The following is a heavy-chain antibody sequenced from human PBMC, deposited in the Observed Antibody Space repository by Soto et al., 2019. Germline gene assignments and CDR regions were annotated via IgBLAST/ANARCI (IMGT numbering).Heavy chain of an antibody. CDR2: ISGSGGST. J-gene: IGHJ4*02. CDR1: GCTLSSYA. D-gene: IGHD3-10*01. CDR3: AKDGEYVAYFDY. V-gene: IGHV3-23*01. Sequence: EVQLLESGGGLVQPGGSLRLSCAASGCTLSSYAMSWVRQAPGKGLEWVSAISGSGGSTYYADSVKGRFTISRDNSKNTLYLQMNSLRAEDTAVYYCAKDGEYVAYFDYWGQGTLVTVSS.